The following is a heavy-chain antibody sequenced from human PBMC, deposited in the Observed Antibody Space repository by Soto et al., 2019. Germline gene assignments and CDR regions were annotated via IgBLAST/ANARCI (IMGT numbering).Heavy chain of an antibody. CDR3: APHVSCSGGSCQYDAFAI. Sequence: EVQVLESGGGLVQPGGSLRLSCEGSGFTVSSHAMTWIRQAPGKGPEWVSTITADGGTYYADSVKGRFAMSRDTSESTLYLQMNGLGAEATAVYYCAPHVSCSGGSCQYDAFAIRGQGTMVTVSS. CDR2: ITADGGT. CDR1: GFTVSSHA. D-gene: IGHD2-15*01. J-gene: IGHJ3*02. V-gene: IGHV3-23*01.